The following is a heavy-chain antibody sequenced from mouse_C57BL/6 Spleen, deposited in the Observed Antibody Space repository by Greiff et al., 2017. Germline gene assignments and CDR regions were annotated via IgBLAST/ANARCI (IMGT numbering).Heavy chain of an antibody. J-gene: IGHJ1*03. CDR3: TRHGNYWYFDV. Sequence: QVQLQQSGAELVRPGASVTLSCKASGYTFTDYEMHWVKQTPVHGLEWIGAIDPETGGTAYNQKFKGKAILTADKSSSSAYMELRSLTSEYSAVFYSTRHGNYWYFDVWGTGTTVTVSS. D-gene: IGHD2-1*01. CDR2: IDPETGGT. V-gene: IGHV1-15*01. CDR1: GYTFTDYE.